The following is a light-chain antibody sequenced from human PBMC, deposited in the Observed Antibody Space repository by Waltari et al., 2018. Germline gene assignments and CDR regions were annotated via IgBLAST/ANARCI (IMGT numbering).Light chain of an antibody. CDR2: LGS. Sequence: IVLTQSSLSLPVAPGEPASIHCRSSQSLLHRNAYTYLDWYLQKPRQPPQLLIYLGSFLAFGVPDRFSGTGSGTDFTLEISRVGAKDVGVYYCMQTLQTRAFGQGTRVEI. CDR3: MQTLQTRA. J-gene: IGKJ1*01. CDR1: QSLLHRNAYTY. V-gene: IGKV2-28*01.